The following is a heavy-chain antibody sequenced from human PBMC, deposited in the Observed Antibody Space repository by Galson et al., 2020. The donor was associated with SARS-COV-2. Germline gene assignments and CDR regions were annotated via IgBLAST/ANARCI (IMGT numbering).Heavy chain of an antibody. CDR3: AKASMGDFYYYYYGMDV. D-gene: IGHD3-16*01. CDR1: GFTFSSYA. J-gene: IGHJ6*02. V-gene: IGHV3-23*01. Sequence: GESLKISCAASGFTFSSYAMSWVRQAPGKGLEWVSAISGSGGSTYYADSVKGRFTISRDNSKNTLYLQMNSLRAEDTAVYYCAKASMGDFYYYYYGMDVWGQGTTVTVSS. CDR2: ISGSGGST.